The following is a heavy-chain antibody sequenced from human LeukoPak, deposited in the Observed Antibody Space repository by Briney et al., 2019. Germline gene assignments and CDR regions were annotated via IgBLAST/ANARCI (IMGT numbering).Heavy chain of an antibody. CDR2: ISSSSSYI. V-gene: IGHV3-21*01. D-gene: IGHD6-13*01. J-gene: IGHJ3*02. Sequence: PGGSLRLSCAASGFTFSSYSMNWVRQAPGKGLEWVSSISSSSSYIYYADSVKGRFTTSRDNAKNSLYLQMNSLRAEDTAVYYCARDRGTLAAAFDIWGQGTMVTVSS. CDR3: ARDRGTLAAAFDI. CDR1: GFTFSSYS.